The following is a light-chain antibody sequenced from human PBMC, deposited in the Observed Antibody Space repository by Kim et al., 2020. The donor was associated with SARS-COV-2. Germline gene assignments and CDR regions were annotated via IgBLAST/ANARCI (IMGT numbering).Light chain of an antibody. CDR2: VNSDGSH. CDR1: SGHSSYA. V-gene: IGLV4-69*01. Sequence: ASVKLTCTLSSGHSSYAIEWHQQQPEKGPRYLMKVNSDGSHDKGDGIPDRFSGSSSGAERYLTISSLQSEDEADYYCQTWGTGIRVFGGGTQLTVL. CDR3: QTWGTGIRV. J-gene: IGLJ3*02.